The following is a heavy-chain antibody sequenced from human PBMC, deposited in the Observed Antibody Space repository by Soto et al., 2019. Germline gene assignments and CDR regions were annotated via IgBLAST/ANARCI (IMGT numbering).Heavy chain of an antibody. V-gene: IGHV1-18*01. J-gene: IGHJ4*02. CDR1: GYTFTSYG. CDR2: ISAYNGNT. D-gene: IGHD3-3*01. Sequence: ASVKVSCKASGYTFTSYGISWVRQAPGQGLEWMGRISAYNGNTNYAQKLQGRVTMTTDTSTSTAYMELRSLRSDDTAVYYCARVKDDFWSGYFLVRIFDYWGQGTLVTVSS. CDR3: ARVKDDFWSGYFLVRIFDY.